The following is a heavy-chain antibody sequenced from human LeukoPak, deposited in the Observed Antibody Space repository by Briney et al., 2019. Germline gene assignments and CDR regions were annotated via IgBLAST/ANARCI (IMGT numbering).Heavy chain of an antibody. J-gene: IGHJ4*02. V-gene: IGHV3-21*01. CDR3: ARGRGYSYGADDFDY. D-gene: IGHD5-18*01. CDR1: GFTFSSYS. CDR2: ISSSSSYI. Sequence: GGSLRLSFAASGFTFSSYSMSWVRQAPGKGLEWGSSISSSSSYIYYADSVKGRFTISRDNAKNSLYLQMNSLRAEDPAVYYCARGRGYSYGADDFDYWGQGTLVTVSS.